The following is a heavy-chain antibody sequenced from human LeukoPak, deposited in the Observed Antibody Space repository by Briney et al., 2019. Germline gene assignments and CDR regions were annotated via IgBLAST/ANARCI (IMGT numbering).Heavy chain of an antibody. CDR2: ISYDGSNK. Sequence: PGGSPRLSCAASGFTFSSYGMHWVRQAPGKGLEWVAVISYDGSNKYYADSVKGRFTISRDNSKNTLYLQMNSLRAEDTAVYYCAKVDASYGMDVWGQGTTVTVSS. J-gene: IGHJ6*02. CDR1: GFTFSSYG. V-gene: IGHV3-30*18. D-gene: IGHD2-8*01. CDR3: AKVDASYGMDV.